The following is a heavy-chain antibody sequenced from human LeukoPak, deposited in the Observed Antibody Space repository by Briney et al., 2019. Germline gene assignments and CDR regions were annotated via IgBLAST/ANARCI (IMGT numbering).Heavy chain of an antibody. Sequence: GGSLRLSCAASGFTFSSYGMHWVRQAPGKGLEWVAFIRYDGSNKYYADSVKGRFTISRDNSKNTLYLQMNSLRAEDTAVYYCASPYCSSTSCYRYYDMDVGGKGTTVTVSS. V-gene: IGHV3-30*02. CDR1: GFTFSSYG. CDR2: IRYDGSNK. J-gene: IGHJ6*03. CDR3: ASPYCSSTSCYRYYDMDV. D-gene: IGHD2-2*02.